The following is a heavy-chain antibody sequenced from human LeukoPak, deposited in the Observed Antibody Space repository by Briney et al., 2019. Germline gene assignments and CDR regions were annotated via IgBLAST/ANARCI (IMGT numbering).Heavy chain of an antibody. D-gene: IGHD6-13*01. Sequence: SETLSLTCAVYGGSFSGYYWSWIRQPPGKGLEWIGEINHSGSTNYNPSLKSRVTTSVDTSKNQFSLKLSSVTAADTAVYYCASRPGYSSSWYIVYFQHWGQGTLVTVSS. CDR3: ASRPGYSSSWYIVYFQH. CDR1: GGSFSGYY. J-gene: IGHJ1*01. V-gene: IGHV4-34*01. CDR2: INHSGST.